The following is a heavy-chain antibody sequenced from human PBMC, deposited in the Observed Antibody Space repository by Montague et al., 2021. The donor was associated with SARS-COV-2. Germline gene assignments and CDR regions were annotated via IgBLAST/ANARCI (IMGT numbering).Heavy chain of an antibody. V-gene: IGHV4-59*01. CDR2: IYYSGST. J-gene: IGHJ6*03. CDR1: GGSISSYY. D-gene: IGHD3-9*01. Sequence: SETLSLTCTVSGGSISSYYWSWIRQPPGKGLEWIGYIYYSGSTNYIPSLKSRVTISADTPKNQFSLKLSSVTAADTAVYYCARDSRTDFDWLFPDSGSYYYYMDVWGKGTTVTVSS. CDR3: ARDSRTDFDWLFPDSGSYYYYMDV.